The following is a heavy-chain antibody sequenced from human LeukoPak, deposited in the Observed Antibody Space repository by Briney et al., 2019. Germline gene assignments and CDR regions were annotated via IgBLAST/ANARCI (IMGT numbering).Heavy chain of an antibody. CDR2: MCIFCGST. J-gene: IGHJ6*02. D-gene: IGHD3-16*01. CDR1: GFTFSSYA. CDR3: AAAYFGMDQYYVGMDV. Sequence: PGGCLRLSCAASGFTFSSYAMSWVRQAPGKGLEWVSAMCIFCGSTYYADSVKGRFTISRDNSKNTLYLQMNSLRAEDTGVYHCAAAYFGMDQYYVGMDVWGQGTTVT. V-gene: IGHV3-23*01.